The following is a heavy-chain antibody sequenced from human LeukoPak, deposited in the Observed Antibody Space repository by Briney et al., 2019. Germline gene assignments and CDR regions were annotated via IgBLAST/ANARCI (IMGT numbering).Heavy chain of an antibody. CDR2: IHYSGSP. CDR3: ARTTEGYAGGPGYSYYYYMDV. D-gene: IGHD5-12*01. CDR1: GGSISSYY. Sequence: PSETLSLTCTVSGGSISSYYWSWIRQPPGKGLEWIGYIHYSGSPHYNPSLKSRVTISVDTSKNQVSLKLRSVTAADTAVYYCARTTEGYAGGPGYSYYYYMDVWGKGTTVTVSS. V-gene: IGHV4-59*01. J-gene: IGHJ6*03.